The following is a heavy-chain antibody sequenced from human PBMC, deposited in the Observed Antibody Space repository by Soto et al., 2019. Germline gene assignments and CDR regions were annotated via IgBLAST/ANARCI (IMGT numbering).Heavy chain of an antibody. J-gene: IGHJ4*02. Sequence: GGSLRLSCAASGFTFSSYWMHWVRQAPGKGLVWVSRINSDGSYTGYADSVKGRFTISRDNAKNTLHLQMNILRVEDTAVYYCARSPSTSPDYWGQGTLVTVSS. D-gene: IGHD2-2*01. CDR2: INSDGSYT. CDR1: GFTFSSYW. V-gene: IGHV3-74*01. CDR3: ARSPSTSPDY.